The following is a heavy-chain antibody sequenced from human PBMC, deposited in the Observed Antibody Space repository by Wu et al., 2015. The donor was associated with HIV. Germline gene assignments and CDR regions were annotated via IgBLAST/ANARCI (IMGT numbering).Heavy chain of an antibody. CDR3: ATERTVAITHFDS. D-gene: IGHD3-22*01. V-gene: IGHV1-18*01. CDR1: GYIFTNFG. CDR2: INTYKGNT. Sequence: GQLVQSGTEMKKPGASVKVSCKASGYIFTNFGISWVRQAPGQGLEWMGWINTYKGNTNYEQKFQGRVTMTIDTSADTAYMELRGLTSDDTAVYYCATERTVAITHFDSWDQGTLVTVSP. J-gene: IGHJ4*02.